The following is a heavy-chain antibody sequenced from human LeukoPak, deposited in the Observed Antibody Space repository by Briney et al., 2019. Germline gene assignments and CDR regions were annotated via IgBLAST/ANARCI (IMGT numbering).Heavy chain of an antibody. CDR1: EYTFTGYY. V-gene: IGHV1-2*06. CDR2: INPNSGGT. CDR3: ARSMVRGVSPFLAFDI. D-gene: IGHD3-10*01. Sequence: GASVKVSCKASEYTFTGYYMHWVRQAPGQGLEWMGRINPNSGGTNYAQKFQGRVTMTRDTSISTAYMELSRLRSDDTAVYYCARSMVRGVSPFLAFDIWGQGTMVTVSS. J-gene: IGHJ3*02.